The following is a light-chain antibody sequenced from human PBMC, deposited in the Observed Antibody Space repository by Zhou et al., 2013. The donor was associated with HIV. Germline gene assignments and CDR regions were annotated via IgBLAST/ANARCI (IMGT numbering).Light chain of an antibody. CDR2: GAS. CDR1: HTISANY. Sequence: EIVLTQSPGTLSLSPGERATLSCRASHTISANYLAWYQQKPGQAPRLLVYGASTRATGIPDRFTGSGSGTDFTLTFTILGPEDSAVYYCQQYANSPQTFGQGTKVEIK. CDR3: QQYANSPQT. J-gene: IGKJ2*01. V-gene: IGKV3-20*01.